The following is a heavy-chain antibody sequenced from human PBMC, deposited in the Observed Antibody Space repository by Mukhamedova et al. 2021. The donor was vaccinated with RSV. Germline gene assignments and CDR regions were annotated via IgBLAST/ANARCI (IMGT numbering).Heavy chain of an antibody. Sequence: WVRQAPGKGLEWVSAISGSGGSTYYADSVKGRFTISRDNSKNTLYLQMNSLRAEDTAVYYCANAPLDDLLYYYHMDVWGQGTPGT. CDR3: ANAPLDDLLYYYHMDV. CDR2: ISGSGGST. V-gene: IGHV3-23*01. J-gene: IGHJ6*03. D-gene: IGHD1-1*01.